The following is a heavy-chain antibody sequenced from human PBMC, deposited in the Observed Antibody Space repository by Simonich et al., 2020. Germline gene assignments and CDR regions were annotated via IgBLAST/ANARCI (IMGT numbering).Heavy chain of an antibody. CDR2: IKQDGSEK. CDR1: GLTVSSYG. D-gene: IGHD7-27*01. J-gene: IGHJ6*03. Sequence: EVQLVESGGGLVQPGGSLRLSCDAFGLTVSSYGMSWVRQAPGKGREWVANIKQDGSEKYYVDTVKGRFTISIDNAKNSLYLQMNSLRAEDTAVYYCARDGLGTAYYYYMDVWGKGTTVTVSS. CDR3: ARDGLGTAYYYYMDV. V-gene: IGHV3-7*01.